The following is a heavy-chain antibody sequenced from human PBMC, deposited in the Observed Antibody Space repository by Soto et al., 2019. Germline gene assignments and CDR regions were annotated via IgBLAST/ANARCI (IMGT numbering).Heavy chain of an antibody. CDR2: VYYSGST. V-gene: IGHV4-39*01. Sequence: QLQLQESGPGLVKPSETLSVTCTVSGDSVSSSHYYRGWIRLPPGKGLEWIGSVYYSGSTYYNPSLKSRVTLSVDTSKNQFSLKLSSVTAADAAIYYCARHPTFSGWEYYFDYWGQGTLVTVSS. J-gene: IGHJ4*02. D-gene: IGHD6-19*01. CDR1: GDSVSSSHYY. CDR3: ARHPTFSGWEYYFDY.